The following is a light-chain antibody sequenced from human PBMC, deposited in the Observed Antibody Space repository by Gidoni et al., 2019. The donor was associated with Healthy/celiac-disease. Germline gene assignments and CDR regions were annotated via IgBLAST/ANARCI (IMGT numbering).Light chain of an antibody. J-gene: IGKJ1*01. CDR3: QQSYSTPSWT. Sequence: DIQMTQSPSTLSASVGDRVTITCRASQSINSYLNWYQQKPGKAPKLLIYAASSLKSGVPSRFSSSGSGTDFTLTISCLQPEDFATYYCQQSYSTPSWTFGHGTKVEIK. V-gene: IGKV1-39*01. CDR2: AAS. CDR1: QSINSY.